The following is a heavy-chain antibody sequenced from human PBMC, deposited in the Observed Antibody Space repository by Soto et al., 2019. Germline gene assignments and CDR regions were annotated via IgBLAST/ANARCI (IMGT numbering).Heavy chain of an antibody. CDR3: ARVRGTAGKRYFDY. CDR2: TYYSGST. D-gene: IGHD6-13*01. J-gene: IGHJ4*02. V-gene: IGHV4-59*01. Sequence: ETLSLTCTVSGGPMIAYYWNWMRHPPGKGLQWIGYTYYSGSTTYNPCLKSRVTISVDSSKNQFSLKLDSVTPADKAVYYCARVRGTAGKRYFDYWGPGTLVTVSS. CDR1: GGPMIAYY.